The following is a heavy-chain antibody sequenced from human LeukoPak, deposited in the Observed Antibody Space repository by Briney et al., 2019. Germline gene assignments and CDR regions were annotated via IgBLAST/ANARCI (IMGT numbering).Heavy chain of an antibody. CDR3: ARGLGYCTSTTCLLPFDY. D-gene: IGHD2-2*01. V-gene: IGHV3-53*01. Sequence: PGGSLRLSCAASGFTVSTYYMTWVRQAPGKGRECVSVIYSGGSTYYADSVKGRFTVSRDNSKNTLYLQMNSLRAEDTAMYYCARGLGYCTSTTCLLPFDYWGQGTLVTVSS. J-gene: IGHJ4*02. CDR2: IYSGGST. CDR1: GFTVSTYY.